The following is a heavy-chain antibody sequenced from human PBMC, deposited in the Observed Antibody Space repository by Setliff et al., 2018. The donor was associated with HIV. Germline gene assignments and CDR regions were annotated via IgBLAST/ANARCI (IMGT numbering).Heavy chain of an antibody. Sequence: SETLSLTCTVSGGSISSGNYHWSWIRQPAGKGLEWIGRIYTSGSTNYNPSLKSRVTISLDTSKNQFSLNLSSVTAADTAVYYCARRSPGGGYYMDVWGKGTTVTVSS. J-gene: IGHJ6*03. V-gene: IGHV4-61*02. D-gene: IGHD3-16*01. CDR1: GGSISSGNYH. CDR3: ARRSPGGGYYMDV. CDR2: IYTSGST.